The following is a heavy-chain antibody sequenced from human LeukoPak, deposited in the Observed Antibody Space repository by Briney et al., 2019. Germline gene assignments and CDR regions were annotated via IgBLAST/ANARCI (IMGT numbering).Heavy chain of an antibody. CDR1: GGSFSGYY. CDR2: INHSGST. Sequence: SETLSLTCAVYGGSFSGYYWSWIRQPPGKGLEWIGEINHSGSTNYNPSLKSRVTISVDTSKNQFSLKLSSVTAADTAVYYCARHRVNCSGGSCYPPAGFDPWGQGTLVTVSS. V-gene: IGHV4-34*01. J-gene: IGHJ5*02. D-gene: IGHD2-15*01. CDR3: ARHRVNCSGGSCYPPAGFDP.